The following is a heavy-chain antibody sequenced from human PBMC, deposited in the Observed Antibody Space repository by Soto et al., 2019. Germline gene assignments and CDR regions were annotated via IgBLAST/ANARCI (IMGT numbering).Heavy chain of an antibody. CDR2: ISGSGGST. J-gene: IGHJ4*02. V-gene: IGHV3-23*01. CDR3: AKESGNYYDSSGIDY. D-gene: IGHD3-22*01. Sequence: EVQLLESGGGLVQPGGSLGLSCAASGFTFSGYPLGWFRQAPGKGLEWVSVISGSGGSTYYADSVKGRFTISRDNSKNTLYLQMNSLRAEETAVYYCAKESGNYYDSSGIDYCGQGTLVTVSS. CDR1: GFTFSGYP.